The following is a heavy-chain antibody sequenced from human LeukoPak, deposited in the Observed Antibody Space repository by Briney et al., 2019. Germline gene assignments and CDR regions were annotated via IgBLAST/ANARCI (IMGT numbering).Heavy chain of an antibody. CDR1: GDSVSSNSAA. J-gene: IGHJ5*02. Sequence: SQTLSLTSAISGDSVSSNSAAWNWIRLSPSRGLESLGMTYYRSEWYKDSALTVGSPITINTDTTNNHFYLKVSKVTAADTATDYCARWGGGYNYWCFDPWGQGTVVTVSS. D-gene: IGHD5-24*01. CDR2: TYYRSEWYK. CDR3: ARWGGGYNYWCFDP. V-gene: IGHV6-1*01.